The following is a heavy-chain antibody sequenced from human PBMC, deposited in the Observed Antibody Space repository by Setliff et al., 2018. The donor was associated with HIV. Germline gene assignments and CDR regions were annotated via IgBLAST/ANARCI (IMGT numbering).Heavy chain of an antibody. CDR1: GGILNTYA. CDR2: IIPLFGRA. Sequence: GASVKVSCKASGGILNTYATIWVRQAPGQGLEWLGGIIPLFGRASYAQKFQGRVTITADESTNTAYMVLSSLRSGDTAVYYCARETAPAHYYGSGSYRLHAFDVWGQGTMVTVSS. J-gene: IGHJ3*01. D-gene: IGHD3-10*01. CDR3: ARETAPAHYYGSGSYRLHAFDV. V-gene: IGHV1-69*13.